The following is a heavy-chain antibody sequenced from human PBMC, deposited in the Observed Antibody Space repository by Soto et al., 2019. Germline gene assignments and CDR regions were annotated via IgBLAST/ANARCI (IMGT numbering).Heavy chain of an antibody. Sequence: EVQLLGSGGGLVQPGGSLRLSCAASGFTFSSYPMSWVRQAPGKGLEWVSAISAGADTTYYADSVKGRFTISSDNYKKTLYLQTNSQRDNGTAVDYCAKYVTRCSGGSGCRNFDYWGQGTLVTVSS. CDR1: GFTFSSYP. V-gene: IGHV3-23*01. J-gene: IGHJ4*02. CDR3: AKYVTRCSGGSGCRNFDY. CDR2: ISAGADTT. D-gene: IGHD2-15*01.